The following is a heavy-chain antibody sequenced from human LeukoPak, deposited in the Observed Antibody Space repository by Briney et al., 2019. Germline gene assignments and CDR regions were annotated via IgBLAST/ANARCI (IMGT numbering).Heavy chain of an antibody. D-gene: IGHD4-17*01. V-gene: IGHV4-39*07. Sequence: SETLSLTCTVSGGSISSSSYYWGWIRQPPGKGLEWIGSIYYSGSTYYNPSLKSRVTISVDTSKNQFSLKLSSVTAADTAVYYCASFSEYGDYDYWGQGTLVTVSS. CDR3: ASFSEYGDYDY. CDR1: GGSISSSSYY. CDR2: IYYSGST. J-gene: IGHJ4*02.